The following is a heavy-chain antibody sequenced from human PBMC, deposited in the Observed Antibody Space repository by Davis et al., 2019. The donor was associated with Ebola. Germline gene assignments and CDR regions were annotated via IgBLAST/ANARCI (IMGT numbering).Heavy chain of an antibody. CDR3: TRLFSWGSLDY. J-gene: IGHJ4*02. D-gene: IGHD3-16*01. CDR1: GFSVADAA. Sequence: PGGSLRLSCEVSGFSVADAAMNWVRQAPGKGLEWVGFIRNKAHGVTTEYAPSVEGRFTISRDDSKSIASLQMNSLKTEDTAVYYCTRLFSWGSLDYWGQGILVTVSS. CDR2: IRNKAHGVTT. V-gene: IGHV3-49*04.